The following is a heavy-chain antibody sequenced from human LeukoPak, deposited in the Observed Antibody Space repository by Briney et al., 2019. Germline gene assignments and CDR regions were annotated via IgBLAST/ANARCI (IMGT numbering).Heavy chain of an antibody. Sequence: SETLSLTCTVSDASISNYYWSWIRQPPEKGLEWIGYIYSSGSTNYNPSLKSRLAFSVDTSKNQFSLRLSSVTAADTAVYYCARDRIAVAAYDYWGQGTLVTVSS. CDR1: DASISNYY. D-gene: IGHD6-19*01. CDR2: IYSSGST. J-gene: IGHJ4*02. V-gene: IGHV4-59*12. CDR3: ARDRIAVAAYDY.